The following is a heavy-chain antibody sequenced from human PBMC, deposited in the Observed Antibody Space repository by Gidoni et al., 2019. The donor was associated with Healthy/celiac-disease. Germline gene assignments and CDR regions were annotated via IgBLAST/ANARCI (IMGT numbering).Heavy chain of an antibody. CDR3: ARGNYDFWSGYLGWFDP. V-gene: IGHV3-30-3*01. CDR1: GFTFSSYA. Sequence: QVQLVESGGGVVQPGRSLRLSCAASGFTFSSYAMHWVRQAPGKGLEWVAVISYDGSNKYYADSVKGRFTISRDNSKNTLYLQMNSLRAEDTAVYYCARGNYDFWSGYLGWFDPWGQGTLVTVSS. CDR2: ISYDGSNK. D-gene: IGHD3-3*01. J-gene: IGHJ5*02.